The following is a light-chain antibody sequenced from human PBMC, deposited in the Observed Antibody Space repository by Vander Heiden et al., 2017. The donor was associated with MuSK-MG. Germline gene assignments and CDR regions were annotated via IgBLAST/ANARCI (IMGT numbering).Light chain of an antibody. CDR1: QSISSY. V-gene: IGKV1-39*01. J-gene: IGKJ5*01. CDR3: QQSYSTVIT. Sequence: DIQMTQSPSSLSASVGDRVTITCRASQSISSYLNWYQQKPGKAPKLLIYAASSLQSGVPSRFSGSGSGTDFTLTISSLQPEDFATYYYQQSYSTVITFGQGTRLEIK. CDR2: AAS.